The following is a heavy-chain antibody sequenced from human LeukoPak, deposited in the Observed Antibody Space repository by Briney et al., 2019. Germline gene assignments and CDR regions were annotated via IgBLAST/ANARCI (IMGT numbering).Heavy chain of an antibody. CDR2: IHGSASYN. Sequence: TGGSLRLSCAASGFIFSNYYLNWVRQAPGKGLEWVSCIHGSASYNYYADSVKGRFTVSRDSAKNSLYLQMNSLRAEDTGVYYCARDVDYWGQGTLVTVSS. CDR1: GFIFSNYY. CDR3: ARDVDY. J-gene: IGHJ4*02. V-gene: IGHV3-21*06.